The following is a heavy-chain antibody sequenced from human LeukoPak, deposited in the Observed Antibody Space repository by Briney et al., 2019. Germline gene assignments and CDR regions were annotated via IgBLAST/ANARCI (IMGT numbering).Heavy chain of an antibody. J-gene: IGHJ6*03. Sequence: SETLSLTCTVSGGSISSGSYYWSWIRQPAGKGLEWIGRIYTSGSTNYNHSLKSRVTISVDTSKNQFSLKLSSVTAADTAVYYCARDYFVRSLYYYYYMDVWGKGTTVTVSS. CDR1: GGSISSGSYY. CDR3: ARDYFVRSLYYYYYMDV. CDR2: IYTSGST. V-gene: IGHV4-61*02. D-gene: IGHD3-10*01.